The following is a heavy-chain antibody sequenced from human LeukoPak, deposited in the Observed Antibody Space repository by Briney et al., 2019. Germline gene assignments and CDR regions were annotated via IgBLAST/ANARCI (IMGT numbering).Heavy chain of an antibody. Sequence: ASVKVSCKASGYSLTSYGISWVRPAPGQGLEWLGWISTYNGNTNYAQKFQGRVTMTTDTSTSTGYMELRSLRSDDTAVYYCARAVPTAAGGYYMDVWGKGTTVTVSS. V-gene: IGHV1-18*01. D-gene: IGHD2-2*01. CDR3: ARAVPTAAGGYYMDV. CDR2: ISTYNGNT. CDR1: GYSLTSYG. J-gene: IGHJ6*03.